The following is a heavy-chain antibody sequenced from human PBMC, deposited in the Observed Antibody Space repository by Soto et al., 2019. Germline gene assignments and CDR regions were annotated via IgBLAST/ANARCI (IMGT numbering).Heavy chain of an antibody. CDR2: ISAYNGKT. CDR3: ARGGPDYDILTGPFDY. Sequence: ASVKVSCKASGYTFTTTYITWVRQAPGQGLEWMGWISAYNGKTKYARNLEGRVTMTTDTSTSTAYMELRSLQYDDTAVYYCARGGPDYDILTGPFDYWGQGTLVTVSS. D-gene: IGHD3-9*01. CDR1: GYTFTTTY. J-gene: IGHJ4*02. V-gene: IGHV1-18*01.